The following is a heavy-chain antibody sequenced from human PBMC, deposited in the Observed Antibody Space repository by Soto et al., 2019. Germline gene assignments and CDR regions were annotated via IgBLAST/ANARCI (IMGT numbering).Heavy chain of an antibody. V-gene: IGHV4-31*03. J-gene: IGHJ5*02. CDR3: ARGRIYDKAGFDP. CDR2: IYYSGST. D-gene: IGHD3-22*01. Sequence: QVQLQESGPGLVKPSQTLSLTCTVSGGSLSSGGYYWSWVRQHPGRGLEWIGYIYYSGSTYYNPSLKSRVTISVDTSKNQFSLKLSSVTAADTAVYYCARGRIYDKAGFDPWGQGTRVTVSS. CDR1: GGSLSSGGYY.